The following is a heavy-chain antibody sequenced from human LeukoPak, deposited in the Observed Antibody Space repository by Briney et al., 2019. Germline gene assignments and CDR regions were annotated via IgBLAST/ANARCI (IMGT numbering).Heavy chain of an antibody. V-gene: IGHV3-30*04. CDR2: ISYDGSNK. CDR3: AKVDTYYDYVWGSYRYTGFDY. CDR1: GFTFSSYA. D-gene: IGHD3-16*02. J-gene: IGHJ4*02. Sequence: PGGSLRLSCAASGFTFSSYAMHWVRQAPGKGLEWVAVISYDGSNKYYADSVKGRFTISRDNSKNTLYLQMNSLRAEDTAVYYCAKVDTYYDYVWGSYRYTGFDYWGQGTLVTVSS.